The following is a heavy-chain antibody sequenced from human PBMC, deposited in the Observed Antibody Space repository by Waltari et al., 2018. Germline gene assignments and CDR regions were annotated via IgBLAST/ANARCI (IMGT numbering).Heavy chain of an antibody. Sequence: QVQLVQSGAEVKKPGASVKVSCKASGYTFTGYYMHWVRQAPGQGLEGMGRITPNSGGTNYGQKCHGRVTMTRDTSISTAYMELSRLRSDDTAVYYCATSGVYSYGYSFDYWGQGTLVTVSS. J-gene: IGHJ4*02. CDR3: ATSGVYSYGYSFDY. V-gene: IGHV1-2*06. CDR1: GYTFTGYY. CDR2: ITPNSGGT. D-gene: IGHD5-18*01.